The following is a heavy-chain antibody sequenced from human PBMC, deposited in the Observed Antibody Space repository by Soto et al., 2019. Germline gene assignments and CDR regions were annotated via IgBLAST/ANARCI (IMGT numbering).Heavy chain of an antibody. V-gene: IGHV4-34*01. CDR2: INHSGST. CDR1: GGSFSGYY. J-gene: IGHJ4*02. Sequence: SETLSLTCAVYGGSFSGYYWSWIRQPPGKGLEWIGEINHSGSTNYNPSLKSRVTISVDTSKNQFSLKLSSVTAADTAVYYCARALRRYDSSGYYSFEVDYWGQGTLVTSPQ. D-gene: IGHD3-22*01. CDR3: ARALRRYDSSGYYSFEVDY.